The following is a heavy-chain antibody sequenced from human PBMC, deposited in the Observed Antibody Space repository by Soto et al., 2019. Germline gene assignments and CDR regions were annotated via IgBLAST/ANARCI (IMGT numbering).Heavy chain of an antibody. D-gene: IGHD3-3*01. J-gene: IGHJ4*02. CDR3: ARDEVLEPLDY. V-gene: IGHV3-23*01. CDR2: ISSGGDST. CDR1: GFTFDRYA. Sequence: EVQLLESGGRSVQPGGSLRLSCAVSGFTFDRYAMTWVRQAPGKGLEWVSAISSGGDSTYYADSVRGRCTISRDNSKNTLYLQMHGLRAGDTAVYHWARDEVLEPLDYWGRGTLVTVSS.